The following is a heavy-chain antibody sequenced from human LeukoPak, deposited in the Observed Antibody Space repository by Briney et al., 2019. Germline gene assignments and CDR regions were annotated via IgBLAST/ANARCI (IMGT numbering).Heavy chain of an antibody. CDR3: ARGTGGYSYGFDY. D-gene: IGHD5-18*01. J-gene: IGHJ4*02. Sequence: PGGSLRLSCAASGFTFSSYGMHWVRQAPGKGLEWVAVIWYDGSNKYYADSVKGRFTISRDNSKNTLYLQMNSLRAEDTAVYYCARGTGGYSYGFDYWGQGTLVTVSS. V-gene: IGHV3-33*01. CDR1: GFTFSSYG. CDR2: IWYDGSNK.